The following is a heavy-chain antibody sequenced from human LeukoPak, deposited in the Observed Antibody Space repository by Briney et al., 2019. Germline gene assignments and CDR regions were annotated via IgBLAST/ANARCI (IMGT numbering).Heavy chain of an antibody. Sequence: GGSLRLSYAASGFIFSNAWMSWVRRAPGKGLEWDGLIKSKTDGGTTDYAAPVKGRFSISRDDSKNTLFLQMNSLKTEDTAVYHCTADGTRSGIAAPDYWGQGTLVTVSS. CDR2: IKSKTDGGTT. J-gene: IGHJ4*02. CDR3: TADGTRSGIAAPDY. D-gene: IGHD6-6*01. CDR1: GFIFSNAW. V-gene: IGHV3-15*01.